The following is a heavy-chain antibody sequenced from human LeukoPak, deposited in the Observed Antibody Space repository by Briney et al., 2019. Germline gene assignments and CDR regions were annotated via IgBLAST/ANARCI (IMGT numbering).Heavy chain of an antibody. D-gene: IGHD2-15*01. CDR2: ISWNSGSI. J-gene: IGHJ2*01. Sequence: PGGSLRLSCAASGFTFDDYAMHWVRQAPGKGLEWVSGISWNSGSIGYADSVKGRFTISRDNAKNSLYLQMNSLRAEDTALYYCAKALGYCSGSSCYSRWYFDLWGRGTLVTVSS. CDR3: AKALGYCSGSSCYSRWYFDL. V-gene: IGHV3-9*01. CDR1: GFTFDDYA.